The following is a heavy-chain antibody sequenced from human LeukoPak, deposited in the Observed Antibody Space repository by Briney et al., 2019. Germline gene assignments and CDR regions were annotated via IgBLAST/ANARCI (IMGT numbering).Heavy chain of an antibody. J-gene: IGHJ3*01. CDR3: VRAVHHNFYSDSSGYYGDAFDV. CDR1: GFSIRTYY. CDR2: IYSGETI. V-gene: IGHV3-53*01. D-gene: IGHD3-22*01. Sequence: GGSLRLSCEASGFSIRTYYMSWVRQVPGKGLEWVSVIYSGETIRYADSVKGRFTFSRDNFKDTLNLQMNSLRADDTAVYYCVRAVHHNFYSDSSGYYGDAFDVWGQGTVVTVSS.